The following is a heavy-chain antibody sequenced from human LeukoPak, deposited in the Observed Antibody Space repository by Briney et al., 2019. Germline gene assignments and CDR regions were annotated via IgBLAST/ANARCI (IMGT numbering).Heavy chain of an antibody. CDR1: GFTFNTYG. Sequence: PGGSLRLSCAASGFTFNTYGMHWVRQPPGKGLERIGEIYHSGSTYYNPSLKSRVTISVDTSKNQFSLKLSSVTAADTAVYYCARGGDTAFDYWGQGTLVTVSS. CDR3: ARGGDTAFDY. D-gene: IGHD5-18*01. CDR2: IYHSGST. V-gene: IGHV4-4*02. J-gene: IGHJ4*02.